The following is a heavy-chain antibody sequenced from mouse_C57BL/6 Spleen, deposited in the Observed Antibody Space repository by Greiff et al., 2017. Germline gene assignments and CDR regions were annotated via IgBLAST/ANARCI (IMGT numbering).Heavy chain of an antibody. J-gene: IGHJ2*01. V-gene: IGHV1-61*01. D-gene: IGHD2-4*01. CDR2: IYPSDSET. CDR1: GYTFTSYW. Sequence: QVQLQQPGAELVRPGSSVKLSCKASGYTFTSYWMDWVKQRPGQGLEWIGNIYPSDSETHYNQKFKDKATLTVDKSSSTAYMQLSSLTSEDSAVYYCASLDYDRGDFDYWGQGTTLTVSS. CDR3: ASLDYDRGDFDY.